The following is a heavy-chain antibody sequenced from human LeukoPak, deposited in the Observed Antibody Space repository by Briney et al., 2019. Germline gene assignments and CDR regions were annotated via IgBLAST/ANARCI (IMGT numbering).Heavy chain of an antibody. V-gene: IGHV3-30*18. CDR2: ISYDGNNK. CDR3: AKDIGVRTVLGYCSSTSCSIDY. J-gene: IGHJ4*02. CDR1: GFTFSNYG. D-gene: IGHD2-2*01. Sequence: GGSLRLSCAASGFTFSNYGMHWVRQAPGKGQEWVAVISYDGNNKYYADSVKGRFTISRDNSKNTVYLQMSSLRADDKAVYYWAKDIGVRTVLGYCSSTSCSIDYWGQGTLVTVSS.